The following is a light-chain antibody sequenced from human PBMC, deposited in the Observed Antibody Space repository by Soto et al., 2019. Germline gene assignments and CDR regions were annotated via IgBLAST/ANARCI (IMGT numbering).Light chain of an antibody. CDR3: QTWGPGFQV. CDR1: SGHSTYA. J-gene: IGLJ2*01. CDR2: LNNNGGH. Sequence: QLVLTQSPSASASLGASVKLTCTLSSGHSTYAIAWHQQQPEKGPRFLMRLNNNGGHTKGDGIPDRFSGSSSGAERYLTISSLQSEDEADYYCQTWGPGFQVFGGGTKLTVL. V-gene: IGLV4-69*01.